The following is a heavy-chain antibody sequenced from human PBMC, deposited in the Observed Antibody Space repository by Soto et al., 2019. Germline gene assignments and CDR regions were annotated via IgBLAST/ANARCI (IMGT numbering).Heavy chain of an antibody. J-gene: IGHJ4*02. CDR3: ARDLGGWHDY. CDR2: INYSGRT. CDR1: GGSISDSSHY. D-gene: IGHD2-15*01. Sequence: PSETLSLTCTVSGGSISDSSHYWAWIRQPPGKGLEWIATINYSGRTYYNPSLRSRVTISVDTSRDQFSLNLNSVTAADTAVYYCARDLGGWHDYWGQGTLVTVSS. V-gene: IGHV4-39*02.